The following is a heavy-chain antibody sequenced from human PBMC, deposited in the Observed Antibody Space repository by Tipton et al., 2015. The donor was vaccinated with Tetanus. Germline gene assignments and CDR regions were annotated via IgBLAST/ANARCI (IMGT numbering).Heavy chain of an antibody. CDR1: GGSINSGTFY. Sequence: GLVKPSETLSLTCTVSGGSINSGTFYWDWIRQTPGKGLEWIGNIYYNGNTLQNPSLKNRVTMSLDKSKNQFSLKLRSVTAADTAFYYCSRTAVNWFDPWGPGILVTVSS. J-gene: IGHJ5*02. D-gene: IGHD2-21*02. CDR2: IYYNGNT. CDR3: SRTAVNWFDP. V-gene: IGHV4-39*01.